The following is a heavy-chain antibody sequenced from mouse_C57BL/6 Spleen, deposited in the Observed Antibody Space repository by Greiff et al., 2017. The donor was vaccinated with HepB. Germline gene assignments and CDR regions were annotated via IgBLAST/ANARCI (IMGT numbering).Heavy chain of an antibody. CDR1: GFTFSSYA. CDR3: ARATAMDY. CDR2: ISDGGSYT. V-gene: IGHV5-4*03. J-gene: IGHJ4*01. D-gene: IGHD6-1*01. Sequence: EVKVEESGGGLVKPGGSLKLSCAASGFTFSSYAMSWVRQTPEKRLEWVATISDGGSYTYYPDNVKGRFTISRDNAKNNLYLQMSHLKSEDTAMYYCARATAMDYWGQGTSVTVSS.